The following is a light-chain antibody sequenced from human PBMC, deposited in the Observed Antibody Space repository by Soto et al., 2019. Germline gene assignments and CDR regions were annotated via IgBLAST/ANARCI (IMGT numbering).Light chain of an antibody. CDR2: DAS. CDR3: QQYNSYPRT. CDR1: QSISSW. Sequence: DIQMTQSPSTLSASVGDRVTITCRASQSISSWLAWYQQKPGKAPKLLIYDASSLESGVTSRFSGSGSGTEFTLTISSLQPDDFATFYCQQYNSYPRTFGQGTKVDIK. V-gene: IGKV1-5*01. J-gene: IGKJ1*01.